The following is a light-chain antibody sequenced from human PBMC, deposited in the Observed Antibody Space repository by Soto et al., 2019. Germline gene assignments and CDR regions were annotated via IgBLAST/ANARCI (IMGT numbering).Light chain of an antibody. CDR3: QQYNYWPPLT. CDR2: AAS. CDR1: QSVSSF. J-gene: IGKJ4*01. Sequence: EIVMTQSPATLSVSPGERATLSCRASQSVSSFLAWYQQKPGQAPRLLICAASTRATGIPARFSGSGAGAEFTLTISSLQSEDFAVYYCQQYNYWPPLTFGGGTKVDIK. V-gene: IGKV3-15*01.